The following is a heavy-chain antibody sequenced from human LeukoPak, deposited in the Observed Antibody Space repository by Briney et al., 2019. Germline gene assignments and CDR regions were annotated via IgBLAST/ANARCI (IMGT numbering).Heavy chain of an antibody. Sequence: PGGSPRLSCAASGFTFSSYSMNWVRQAPGKGLEWVSSISSSSSYIYYADSVKGRFTISRDNAKNSLYLQMNSLRAEDTAVYYCARVIDVVVVAADYWGQGTLVTVSS. CDR2: ISSSSSYI. CDR1: GFTFSSYS. V-gene: IGHV3-21*01. D-gene: IGHD2-15*01. CDR3: ARVIDVVVVAADY. J-gene: IGHJ4*02.